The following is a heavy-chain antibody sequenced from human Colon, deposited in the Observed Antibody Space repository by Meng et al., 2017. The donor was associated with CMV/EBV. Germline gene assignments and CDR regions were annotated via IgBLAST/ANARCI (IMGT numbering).Heavy chain of an antibody. Sequence: GESLKISCTASGFTFSSYTMNWVRQAPGKGLEWVSSISTSSTYIFYADSVKGRFTISRDNAKNLVSLQMNDLRAEDTALYYCVRDLAVFGVVSENFWGQGTLVTVSS. J-gene: IGHJ4*02. V-gene: IGHV3-21*06. CDR3: VRDLAVFGVVSENF. D-gene: IGHD3-3*01. CDR1: GFTFSSYT. CDR2: ISTSSTYI.